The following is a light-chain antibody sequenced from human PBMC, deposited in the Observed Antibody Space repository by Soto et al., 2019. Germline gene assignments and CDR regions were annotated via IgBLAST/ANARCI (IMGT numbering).Light chain of an antibody. CDR1: QSVSVN. Sequence: EIVMTQSPATLSVSPGERAALSCRASQSVSVNLAWFQQKPGQPPRLLIYGASARATGVPARFSGSGSRTDFTLTIRSLQSEDFAVYYCQQYHSWYTFGQGTKLEIK. J-gene: IGKJ2*01. V-gene: IGKV3-15*01. CDR3: QQYHSWYT. CDR2: GAS.